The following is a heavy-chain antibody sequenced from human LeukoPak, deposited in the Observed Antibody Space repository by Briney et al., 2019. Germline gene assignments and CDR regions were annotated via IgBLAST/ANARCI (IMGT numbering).Heavy chain of an antibody. CDR1: GYTFSIYG. Sequence: GRSLRLSCAAAGYTFSIYGRHWVRQAPGKGVEGGAVIWYDGSNKYYADSVKGGFTISRENSKTTLYLQMNSLRAEDTAVYFCAEGALGYYYYMDVWGKGTTVTVSS. D-gene: IGHD3-16*01. V-gene: IGHV3-33*06. J-gene: IGHJ6*03. CDR2: IWYDGSNK. CDR3: AEGALGYYYYMDV.